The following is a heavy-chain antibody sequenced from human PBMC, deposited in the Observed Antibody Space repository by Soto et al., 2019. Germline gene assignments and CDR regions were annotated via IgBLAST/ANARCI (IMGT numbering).Heavy chain of an antibody. Sequence: QVQLVQSGAEVKKPGSSVKVSCKASGGTFSSYAISWVRQAPGQGLEWMGGIIPIFGTANYAQKFQCRVTITADESTSTAYMELSSLRSEDTAVYYCAGPNYYDSSVYYHPFDSLGQGTLVTVSS. CDR1: GGTFSSYA. J-gene: IGHJ4*02. D-gene: IGHD3-22*01. V-gene: IGHV1-69*01. CDR3: AGPNYYDSSVYYHPFDS. CDR2: IIPIFGTA.